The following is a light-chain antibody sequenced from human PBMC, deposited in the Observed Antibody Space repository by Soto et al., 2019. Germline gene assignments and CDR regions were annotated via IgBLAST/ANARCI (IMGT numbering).Light chain of an antibody. Sequence: DIQMTQSPSSLSASVGDRVTITCRASQSISNYLNWYQQKPEKAPKLLMYAASSLQSGVPSRFSGSGSGTDITLTISSLQPEDFATYYCHQSYSTLRTFGQGTKGEIK. CDR3: HQSYSTLRT. J-gene: IGKJ1*01. V-gene: IGKV1-39*01. CDR2: AAS. CDR1: QSISNY.